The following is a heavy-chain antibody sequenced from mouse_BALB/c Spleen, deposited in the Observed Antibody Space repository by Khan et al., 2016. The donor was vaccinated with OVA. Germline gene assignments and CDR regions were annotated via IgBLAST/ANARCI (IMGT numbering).Heavy chain of an antibody. Sequence: QVQLQQSGPGLVQPSQSLSITCTVSGFSLTNYGVHWLRQSPGKGLEWLGVIWRDGSRDYKAAFMSRLYITKDNSKSQVFFKMNSLQADDTAIYYCAKNQAGYAMDYWGQGTSVTVSS. CDR2: IWRDGSR. J-gene: IGHJ4*01. CDR3: AKNQAGYAMDY. V-gene: IGHV2-5*01. CDR1: GFSLTNYG.